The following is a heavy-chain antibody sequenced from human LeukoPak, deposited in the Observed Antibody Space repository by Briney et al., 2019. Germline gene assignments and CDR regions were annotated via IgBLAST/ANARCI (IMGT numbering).Heavy chain of an antibody. J-gene: IGHJ6*02. CDR1: GFTFSIYG. CDR3: AKDMESSWSEDYYYYGMDV. D-gene: IGHD6-13*01. Sequence: GGSLRLSCPASGFTFSIYGMHWVRQAPGKGLGSVAVISYAGSNKYYADSVKGRFTISRDNSKNTLYLQMNSLRAEDTAVYYCAKDMESSWSEDYYYYGMDVWGQETTVTVSS. V-gene: IGHV3-30*18. CDR2: ISYAGSNK.